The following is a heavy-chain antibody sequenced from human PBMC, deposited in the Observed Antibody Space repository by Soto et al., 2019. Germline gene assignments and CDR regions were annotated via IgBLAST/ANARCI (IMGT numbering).Heavy chain of an antibody. CDR1: GGSISSGGYY. CDR2: IYYSGST. Sequence: SETLSLTCTVSGGSISSGGYYWNWIRQHPGKGLEWIGYIYYSGSTYYTPSLKSRVTISVDTSKNQFSLKLSSVTAEDTAVYYCARSVTPWGQGTLVTVSS. CDR3: ARSVTP. J-gene: IGHJ4*02. V-gene: IGHV4-31*03. D-gene: IGHD2-15*01.